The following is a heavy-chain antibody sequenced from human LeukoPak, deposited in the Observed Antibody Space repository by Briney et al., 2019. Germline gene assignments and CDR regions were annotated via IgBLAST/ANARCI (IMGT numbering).Heavy chain of an antibody. CDR3: AGAAGSSGSCDY. V-gene: IGHV4-61*01. D-gene: IGHD2-15*01. CDR2: IYYSGST. J-gene: IGHJ4*02. Sequence: SETLSLTCTVSGGSVSSGSYYWSWIRQPPGKGLEWIGYIYYSGSTKYNPSLKSRVTISADTSKNQFSLKLTSVTAADTAVYFCAGAAGSSGSCDYWGKGTLVTVPS. CDR1: GGSVSSGSYY.